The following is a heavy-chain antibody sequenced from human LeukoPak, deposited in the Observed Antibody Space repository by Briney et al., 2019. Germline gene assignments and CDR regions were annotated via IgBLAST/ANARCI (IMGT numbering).Heavy chain of an antibody. CDR2: IYYTGTT. J-gene: IGHJ4*02. CDR3: VREITMAVVID. Sequence: SETLSLTRTVSGGSISSSSYHWGWTRQPPGKGLEWVGSIYYTGTTYYSPSLRGRLTMSVETSNNQFSLKLYSVTAADTAVYYCVREITMAVVIDGGQGTLVIVSS. CDR1: GGSISSSSYH. V-gene: IGHV4-39*07. D-gene: IGHD3-22*01.